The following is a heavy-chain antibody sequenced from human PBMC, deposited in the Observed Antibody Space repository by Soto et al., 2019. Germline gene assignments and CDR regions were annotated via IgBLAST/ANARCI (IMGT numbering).Heavy chain of an antibody. Sequence: QITLIESGPTLVKPTQTLTLTCNFSGFSLTSGEEGVAWIRQPPGKALEWLALIYWDDAKRYTPSLKTRLTITKVTSKNPVVLTMTNVHPVDTATYFCALGTSAATWSPFDAWGQGALVTVSS. V-gene: IGHV2-5*02. CDR1: GFSLTSGEEG. J-gene: IGHJ4*02. CDR2: IYWDDAK. D-gene: IGHD2-15*01. CDR3: ALGTSAATWSPFDA.